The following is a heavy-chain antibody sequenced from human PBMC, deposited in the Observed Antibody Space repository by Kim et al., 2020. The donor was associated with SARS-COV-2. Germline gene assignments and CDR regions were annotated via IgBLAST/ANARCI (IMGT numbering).Heavy chain of an antibody. CDR1: GGSFSGYY. D-gene: IGHD3-10*01. J-gene: IGHJ4*02. Sequence: SETLSLTCAVYGGSFSGYYWSWIRQPPGKGLEWIGEINHSGSTNYNPSLKSRVTISVDTSKNQFSLKLSSVTAADTAVYYCARGAPLYGSGSYYEATDDYWGQGTLVTVSS. CDR3: ARGAPLYGSGSYYEATDDY. V-gene: IGHV4-34*01. CDR2: INHSGST.